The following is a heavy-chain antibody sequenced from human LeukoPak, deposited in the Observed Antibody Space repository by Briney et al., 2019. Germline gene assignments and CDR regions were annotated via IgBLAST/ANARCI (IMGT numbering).Heavy chain of an antibody. CDR3: AIDQDIVVVPAASGLDY. D-gene: IGHD2-2*01. V-gene: IGHV3-30*02. J-gene: IGHJ4*02. CDR2: IRYDGSNK. Sequence: PGGSLRLSCAASGFTFSSYGMHWVRQAPGKGLEWVAFIRYDGSNKYYADSVKGRFTISRDNSKNTLYLQMNSLRAEDTAVYYCAIDQDIVVVPAASGLDYWGQGTLVTVSS. CDR1: GFTFSSYG.